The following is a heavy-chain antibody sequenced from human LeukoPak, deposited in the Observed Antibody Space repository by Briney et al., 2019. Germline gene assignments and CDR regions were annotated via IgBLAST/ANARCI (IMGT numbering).Heavy chain of an antibody. D-gene: IGHD3-22*01. CDR2: ISSSGSTI. Sequence: GGSLRLSCAASVFTFSSYEMNWVRQAPGKGLEWVSYISSSGSTIYYADSVKGRFTISRDNAKNSLYLQMNSLRAEDTAVYYCARDRGYYDSSGSPGGLDYWGQGTLVTVSS. CDR1: VFTFSSYE. CDR3: ARDRGYYDSSGSPGGLDY. J-gene: IGHJ4*02. V-gene: IGHV3-48*03.